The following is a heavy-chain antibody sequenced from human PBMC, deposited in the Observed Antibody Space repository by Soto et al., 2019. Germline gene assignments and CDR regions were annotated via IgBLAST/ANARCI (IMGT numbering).Heavy chain of an antibody. V-gene: IGHV1-69*02. CDR3: ASVSGPYGMDV. CDR2: IIPILGIA. J-gene: IGHJ6*02. CDR1: GGTFSSYT. D-gene: IGHD7-27*01. Sequence: QVQLVQSGAEVKKPGSSVKVSCKASGGTFSSYTISWVRQAPGQGLEWMGRIIPILGIANYAQKFQGRVTLTADKSTSTAYMELSSLRSEDTAVYYCASVSGPYGMDVWGQGTTVTVSS.